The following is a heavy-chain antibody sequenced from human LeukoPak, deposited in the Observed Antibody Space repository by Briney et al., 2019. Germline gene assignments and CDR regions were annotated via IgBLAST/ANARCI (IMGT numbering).Heavy chain of an antibody. Sequence: PSETLSLTCTVSGGSMTSSTYYWGWIRQPPGKGLEWIGSIYYNGRTYYSPSLKSRVTISVDTSKNQFSLNLNSVTAADTAVYYCARPRIVGAIDAFDVWGQGTVVSVSS. CDR2: IYYNGRT. V-gene: IGHV4-39*01. J-gene: IGHJ3*01. CDR3: ARPRIVGAIDAFDV. CDR1: GGSMTSSTYY. D-gene: IGHD1-26*01.